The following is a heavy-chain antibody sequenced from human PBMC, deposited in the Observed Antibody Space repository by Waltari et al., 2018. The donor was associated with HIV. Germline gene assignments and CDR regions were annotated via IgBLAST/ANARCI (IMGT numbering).Heavy chain of an antibody. CDR1: GFTFDDYT. Sequence: RLSCAASGFTFDDYTMHWVRQAPGKGLEWVSLISWDGGSTYYADSVKGRFTISRDNSKNSLYLQMNSLRTEDTALYYCAKDGNYYDSSGYYDYWGQGTLVTVSS. CDR3: AKDGNYYDSSGYYDY. J-gene: IGHJ4*02. CDR2: ISWDGGST. V-gene: IGHV3-43*01. D-gene: IGHD3-22*01.